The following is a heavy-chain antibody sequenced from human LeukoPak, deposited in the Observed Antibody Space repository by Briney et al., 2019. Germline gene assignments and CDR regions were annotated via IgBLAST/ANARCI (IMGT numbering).Heavy chain of an antibody. CDR2: IYTSGST. J-gene: IGHJ4*02. V-gene: IGHV4-61*02. D-gene: IGHD5-24*01. CDR1: GGSISSGSYY. Sequence: PSETLSLTCTVSGGSISSGSYYWSWIRQPAGQGLEWIGRIYTSGSTNYNPSLKSRVTISVDTSKNQFSLKLSSVTAADTAVYYCARDSLATRTPFDYWGQGTLVTVSS. CDR3: ARDSLATRTPFDY.